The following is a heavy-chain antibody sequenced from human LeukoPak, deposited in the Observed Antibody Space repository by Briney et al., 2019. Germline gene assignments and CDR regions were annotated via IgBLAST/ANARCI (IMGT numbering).Heavy chain of an antibody. D-gene: IGHD4-17*01. CDR2: IYSGGST. J-gene: IGHJ4*02. Sequence: GGSLRLSCAASGFTVSSNYMSWVRQAPGKGLEWVPVIYSGGSTYYADSVKGRFTISRDNSKNTLYLQMNSLRAEDTAVYYCARVMGTVTTGYFDYWGQGTLVTVSS. CDR3: ARVMGTVTTGYFDY. V-gene: IGHV3-53*01. CDR1: GFTVSSNY.